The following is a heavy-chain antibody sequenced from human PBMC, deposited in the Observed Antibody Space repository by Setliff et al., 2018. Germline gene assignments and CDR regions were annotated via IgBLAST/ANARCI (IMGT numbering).Heavy chain of an antibody. CDR2: TIPLFGTT. D-gene: IGHD2-15*01. CDR3: AREGVDTRSSTDYRYYMDV. J-gene: IGHJ6*03. V-gene: IGHV1-69*05. CDR1: GGTFSNYG. Sequence: GASVKVSCKASGGTFSNYGVSWVRQAPGQGLEWMRGTIPLFGTTDYAQKFHGRVTIITDESTSTAYMELSRLTSDDTAVYYCAREGVDTRSSTDYRYYMDVWGQGTTVTVSS.